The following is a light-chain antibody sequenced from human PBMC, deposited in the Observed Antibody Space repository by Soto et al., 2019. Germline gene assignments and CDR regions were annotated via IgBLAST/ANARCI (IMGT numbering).Light chain of an antibody. CDR1: QSISTW. V-gene: IGKV1-5*01. J-gene: IGKJ3*01. CDR3: QQYNNSLT. CDR2: GAS. Sequence: DIQMTQSPSTLSASVGDRVTITCRASQSISTWLAWYQQKPGKAPKVLIYGASSLESGVPSRFSGSGSGTEFTLTISSLQPDDFATYYCQQYNNSLTFGPGTKVDIK.